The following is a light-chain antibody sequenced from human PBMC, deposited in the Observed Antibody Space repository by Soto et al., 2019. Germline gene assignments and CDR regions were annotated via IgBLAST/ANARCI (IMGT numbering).Light chain of an antibody. Sequence: EIVLTQSPATLSLSPGERATLSCRASQSVSSYLAWYQQKPGQAPRLLIYDASNRATGIPARFSGSGSGTDFTLTISSLEPEDFEFYYCQQRSNWPRSITFGQGTRLEIK. CDR3: QQRSNWPRSIT. CDR1: QSVSSY. V-gene: IGKV3-11*01. J-gene: IGKJ5*01. CDR2: DAS.